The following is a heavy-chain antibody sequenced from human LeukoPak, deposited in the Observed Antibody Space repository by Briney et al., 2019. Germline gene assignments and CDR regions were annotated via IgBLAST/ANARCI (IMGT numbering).Heavy chain of an antibody. J-gene: IGHJ4*02. CDR3: AIDYDILTGYYISPLY. V-gene: IGHV7-4-1*02. CDR1: GYTFTSYA. CDR2: INTNTGNP. D-gene: IGHD3-9*01. Sequence: GASVKVSCKASGYTFTSYAMNWVRQAPGQGLEWMGWINTNTGNPTYAQGFTGRFVFSLDTSVSTAYLQISSLKAEDTAVYYCAIDYDILTGYYISPLYWGQGTLVTVSS.